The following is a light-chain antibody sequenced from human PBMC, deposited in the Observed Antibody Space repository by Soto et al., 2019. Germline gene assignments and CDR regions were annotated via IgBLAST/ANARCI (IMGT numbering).Light chain of an antibody. CDR3: QHYGSSLWT. CDR1: QSVSSSY. CDR2: GAS. Sequence: EIVLTQSPGTLSVSPGERATLSCRASQSVSSSYLAWYQQKPGQAPRLLIYGASSRATGIPDRFSGSGSGTDCTLSISRLEPEDFAVYYCQHYGSSLWTFGQGTKVEIK. V-gene: IGKV3-20*01. J-gene: IGKJ1*01.